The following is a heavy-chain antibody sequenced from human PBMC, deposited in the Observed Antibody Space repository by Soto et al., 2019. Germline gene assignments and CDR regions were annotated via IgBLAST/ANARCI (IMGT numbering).Heavy chain of an antibody. J-gene: IGHJ2*01. CDR2: ITPDGTEQ. Sequence: QVQLMESGGGVVQPGRSLRLSCAASGFTFNTYAMHWVRQAPGKGLEWVAVITPDGTEQYYADSVKARITISRDNSKNRLYLQKISLSLEYMCIYLSASWEILSSQGMAYFDLWARVNLVDVSS. V-gene: IGHV3-30*04. CDR3: ASWEILSSQGMAYFDL. CDR1: GFTFNTYA. D-gene: IGHD1-26*01.